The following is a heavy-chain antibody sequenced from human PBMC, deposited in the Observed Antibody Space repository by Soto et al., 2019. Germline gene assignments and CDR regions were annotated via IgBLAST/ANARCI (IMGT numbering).Heavy chain of an antibody. Sequence: PGGSLRLSCEASGFTFSGSAMHWVRQASGKGLEWVGRIRSKANSYATAYAASVKGRFTISRDDSKNTAYLQMNSLKTEDTAVYFCTRGDWWELPTMDYWGQGTLVTVSS. CDR2: IRSKANSYAT. CDR1: GFTFSGSA. V-gene: IGHV3-73*01. D-gene: IGHD1-26*01. CDR3: TRGDWWELPTMDY. J-gene: IGHJ4*02.